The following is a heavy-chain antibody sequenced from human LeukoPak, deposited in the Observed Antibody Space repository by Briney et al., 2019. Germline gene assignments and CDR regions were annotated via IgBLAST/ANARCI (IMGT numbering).Heavy chain of an antibody. D-gene: IGHD2-2*01. CDR1: GGSISRGGYY. CDR3: ARGNAVVVVPSDIGYNWFDP. Sequence: SGTLSLTCAVSGGSISRGGYYWSWIRQHPGKGLEWIGYIYHSGTTYYNPSLKSRVTISVDTSKNQFSLKLSSVTAADTAVYYCARGNAVVVVPSDIGYNWFDPWGQGTLVTVSS. V-gene: IGHV4-31*11. CDR2: IYHSGTT. J-gene: IGHJ5*02.